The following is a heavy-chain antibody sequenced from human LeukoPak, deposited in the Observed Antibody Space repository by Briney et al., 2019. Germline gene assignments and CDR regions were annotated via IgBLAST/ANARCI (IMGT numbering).Heavy chain of an antibody. CDR3: AKDQSGAGATTLDY. J-gene: IGHJ4*02. CDR2: ISYDGSNK. CDR1: GFTFSSYG. D-gene: IGHD1-26*01. Sequence: GGSLRLSCAASGFTFSSYGMHWVRQAPGKGLEWVAVISYDGSNKYYADSVKGRFTISRDNSKNTLYLQMNSLRAEDTAVYYCAKDQSGAGATTLDYWGQGTLVTVSS. V-gene: IGHV3-30*18.